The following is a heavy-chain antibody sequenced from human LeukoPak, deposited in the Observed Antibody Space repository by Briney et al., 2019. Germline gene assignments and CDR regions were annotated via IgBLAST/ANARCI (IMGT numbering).Heavy chain of an antibody. CDR3: SRENGAFSPFGY. CDR1: GGSITSTNW. V-gene: IGHV4-4*02. CDR2: VSLSGLT. D-gene: IGHD2-8*01. J-gene: IGHJ4*02. Sequence: PSGTLSLTCGVSGGSITSTNWRSWVRQPPGQGLEWIGEVSLSGLTNYNPTLNSRVIMALDTSKNHLSLNLTSVTAADTAVYFCSRENGAFSPFGYWGQGTLVTVPS.